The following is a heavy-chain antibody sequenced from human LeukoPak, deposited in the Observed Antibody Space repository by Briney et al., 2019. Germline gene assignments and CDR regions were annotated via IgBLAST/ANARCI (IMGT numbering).Heavy chain of an antibody. Sequence: SETLSLTCIVSGGSISSGTYYWGWIRQPPGKGLEWIGSIYYSGSTYYNPSLKSRVTISVDTSKNQFSLKLSSVTAADTAVYYCARGLGVRGVTNWFDPWGQGTLVTVSS. D-gene: IGHD3-10*01. CDR2: IYYSGST. V-gene: IGHV4-39*07. J-gene: IGHJ5*02. CDR1: GGSISSGTYY. CDR3: ARGLGVRGVTNWFDP.